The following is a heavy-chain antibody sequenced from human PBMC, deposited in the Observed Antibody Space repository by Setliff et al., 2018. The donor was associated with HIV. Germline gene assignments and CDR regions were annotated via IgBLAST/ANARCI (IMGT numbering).Heavy chain of an antibody. CDR3: ATLRSTSGWYPTGY. D-gene: IGHD6-19*01. J-gene: IGHJ4*02. V-gene: IGHV1-2*02. Sequence: GASVKVSCKSSGYTFTGSFMHWVRQAPGQGLEWMGWINPNTGLTNYAQKFQGRVTMTEDTSTNTAYMELSSLRSEDTAVYYCATLRSTSGWYPTGYWGQGTLVTVSS. CDR2: INPNTGLT. CDR1: GYTFTGSF.